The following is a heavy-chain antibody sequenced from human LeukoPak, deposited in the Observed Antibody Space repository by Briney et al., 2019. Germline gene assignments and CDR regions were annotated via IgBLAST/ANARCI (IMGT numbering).Heavy chain of an antibody. CDR3: ATSLGDSVDYYSYDY. Sequence: GGSLRLSCAASGFTFSSYAMSWVRQAPGRGLEWVSGISGSGGSTYYADFVKGRFTISRDNSKNTLYLQMNSLKAEDTAVYYCATSLGDSVDYYSYDYWGQGTLVIVSS. J-gene: IGHJ4*02. V-gene: IGHV3-23*01. CDR2: ISGSGGST. CDR1: GFTFSSYA. D-gene: IGHD5/OR15-5a*01.